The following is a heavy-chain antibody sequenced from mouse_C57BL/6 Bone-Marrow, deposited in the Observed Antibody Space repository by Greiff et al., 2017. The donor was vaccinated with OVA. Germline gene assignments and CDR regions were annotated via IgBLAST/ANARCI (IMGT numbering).Heavy chain of an antibody. V-gene: IGHV5-6*01. D-gene: IGHD4-1*01. Sequence: EVKLVESGGDLVKPGGSLKLSCAASGFTFSSYGMSWVRPTPDTRLEWVATISSGGSYTYYPDSVKGRFTISRDNAKNTRYLQMSSLKSEDTAMYYCARDWEKAYWGQGTLVTVSA. CDR3: ARDWEKAY. CDR1: GFTFSSYG. CDR2: ISSGGSYT. J-gene: IGHJ3*01.